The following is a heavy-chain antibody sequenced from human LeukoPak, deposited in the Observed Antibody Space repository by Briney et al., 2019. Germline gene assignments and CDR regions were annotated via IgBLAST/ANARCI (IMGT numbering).Heavy chain of an antibody. CDR3: ARGLKFGVGATGLYYFDY. Sequence: SGTLSLTCAVSGGSISSSDWWSWVRQPPGKGLEWIGEIFHSGGTNYNPSLKSRVTISVDKSKNQVSLKLSSVTAADTAVYYCARGLKFGVGATGLYYFDYWGQGTLVTVSS. D-gene: IGHD1-26*01. CDR1: GGSISSSDW. V-gene: IGHV4-4*02. J-gene: IGHJ4*02. CDR2: IFHSGGT.